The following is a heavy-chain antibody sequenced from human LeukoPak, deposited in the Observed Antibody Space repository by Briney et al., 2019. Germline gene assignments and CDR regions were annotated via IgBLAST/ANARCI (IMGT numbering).Heavy chain of an antibody. V-gene: IGHV3-23*01. CDR1: GFTFSSYA. D-gene: IGHD3-22*01. J-gene: IGHJ4*02. Sequence: PGGSLRLSCAASGFTFSSYAMSWVRQAPGKGLEWVSVISGSGGSTYYADSVKGRFTISRDNSKNTLYLQMNSLRAEDTAVYYCAKGGITMIVVVIIYYFDFWGQGTLVTVSS. CDR2: ISGSGGST. CDR3: AKGGITMIVVVIIYYFDF.